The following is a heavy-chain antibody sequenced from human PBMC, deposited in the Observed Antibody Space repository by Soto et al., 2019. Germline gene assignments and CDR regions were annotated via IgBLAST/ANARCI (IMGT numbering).Heavy chain of an antibody. J-gene: IGHJ4*02. D-gene: IGHD3-3*01. CDR1: GGSFSGYY. Sequence: QVQLQQWGAGLLKPSETLSLTCAVYGGSFSGYYWSWIRQPPGKGLEWIGEINHSGSTNYNPSLKSRVTISVDTSKNQFSLTLSSVTAADTAVYYCARGGKGFWSGHDYWGQGTLVTVSS. CDR3: ARGGKGFWSGHDY. V-gene: IGHV4-34*01. CDR2: INHSGST.